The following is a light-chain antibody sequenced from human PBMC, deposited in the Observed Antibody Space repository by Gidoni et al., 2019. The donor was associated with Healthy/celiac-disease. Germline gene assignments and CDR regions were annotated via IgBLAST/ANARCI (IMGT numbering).Light chain of an antibody. CDR2: DAS. J-gene: IGKJ4*01. V-gene: IGKV3-11*01. CDR1: QSVSSY. CDR3: QQRSNWPQIT. Sequence: EIVLTQSPATLSLSPGERATLSCRASQSVSSYLAWYQQKPGQAPRLLIYDASNRATGIPARFSGSGSGTDFTLTISNLEPEDFAVYYCQQRSNWPQITFGRGTKVEIK.